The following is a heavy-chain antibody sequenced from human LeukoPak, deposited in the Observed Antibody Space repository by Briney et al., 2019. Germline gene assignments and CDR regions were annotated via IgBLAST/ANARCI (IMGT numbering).Heavy chain of an antibody. CDR2: ISSISSTM. J-gene: IGHJ4*02. Sequence: GGSLRLSCAASKFTFSDYYMSWIRQAPGKGLEWVSYISSISSTMYYADSVKGRFTISRDNAKNSLYLQMNSLRAEDTAVYYCARELHDYGDYAFDYWGQGTLVTVSS. V-gene: IGHV3-11*04. CDR1: KFTFSDYY. CDR3: ARELHDYGDYAFDY. D-gene: IGHD4-17*01.